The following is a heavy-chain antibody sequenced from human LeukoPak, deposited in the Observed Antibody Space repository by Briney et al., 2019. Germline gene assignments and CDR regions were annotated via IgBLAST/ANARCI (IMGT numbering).Heavy chain of an antibody. J-gene: IGHJ3*02. CDR1: GFTVSSNY. CDR2: IYSGGSI. Sequence: GGSLRLCGTASGFTVSSNYMSWVRQAPGKGLEWVSVIYSGGSIYYADSVKGRFTISRDNSKNTLYLQMNSLRAEDTAVYYCARDLGLYPIWGQGTMVTVSS. CDR3: ARDLGLYPI. V-gene: IGHV3-53*01. D-gene: IGHD2-8*01.